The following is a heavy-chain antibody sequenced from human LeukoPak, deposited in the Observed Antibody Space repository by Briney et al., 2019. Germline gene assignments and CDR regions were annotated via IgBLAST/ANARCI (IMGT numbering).Heavy chain of an antibody. CDR3: ASGAEELAALGFDS. D-gene: IGHD6-6*01. CDR1: GYSFTDYW. Sequence: GESLKIFCKGSGYSFTDYWIGWVRQMPGKGLEWMGTIYPGDSDTRYSPSFQGQVTTSADKSINTAFLQWSSLKASDTAMYYCASGAEELAALGFDSWGQGTLVTVSS. V-gene: IGHV5-51*01. J-gene: IGHJ4*02. CDR2: IYPGDSDT.